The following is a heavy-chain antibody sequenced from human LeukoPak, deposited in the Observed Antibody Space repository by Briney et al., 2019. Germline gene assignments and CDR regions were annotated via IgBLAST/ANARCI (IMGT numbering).Heavy chain of an antibody. Sequence: ASVKVSCKASGYTFTGYYMHWVRQAPGQGLEWMGWINPNSGGTNYAQKFQGRVTMTRDTSISTAYMELSRLRSDDTAVYYCARAMYCSGGSCYSVDYYYYYMDVWGKGTTVTVSS. CDR2: INPNSGGT. CDR3: ARAMYCSGGSCYSVDYYYYYMDV. D-gene: IGHD2-15*01. V-gene: IGHV1-2*02. CDR1: GYTFTGYY. J-gene: IGHJ6*03.